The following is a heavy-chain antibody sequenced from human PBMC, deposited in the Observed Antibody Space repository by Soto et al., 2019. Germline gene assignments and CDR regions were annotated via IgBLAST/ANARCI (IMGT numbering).Heavy chain of an antibody. V-gene: IGHV1-18*01. CDR1: GYTFTSYG. J-gene: IGHJ6*02. Sequence: GASVKVSCKASGYTFTSYGISWVRQAPGEGLEWMGWISAYNGNTNYAQKLQGRVTMTTDTSTSTAYMELSSLRSDDTAVYYWARLYYDFWSGSLYYYYGMDVWGQGTTVTVSS. CDR2: ISAYNGNT. D-gene: IGHD3-3*01. CDR3: ARLYYDFWSGSLYYYYGMDV.